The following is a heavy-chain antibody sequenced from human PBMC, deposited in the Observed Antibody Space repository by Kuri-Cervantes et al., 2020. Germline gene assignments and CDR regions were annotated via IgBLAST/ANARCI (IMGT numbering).Heavy chain of an antibody. J-gene: IGHJ6*03. CDR1: GFTFSSHA. Sequence: GESLKISCAASGFTFSSHAMSWVRQAPAKGLEWFSAISASGGSTYYADSVKGRFTISRDNSKNTLHLQMNSLRAEDTAVYYCAKVAAAGNYYYYYMDVWGKGTTVTVSS. CDR3: AKVAAAGNYYYYYMDV. V-gene: IGHV3-23*01. D-gene: IGHD6-13*01. CDR2: ISASGGST.